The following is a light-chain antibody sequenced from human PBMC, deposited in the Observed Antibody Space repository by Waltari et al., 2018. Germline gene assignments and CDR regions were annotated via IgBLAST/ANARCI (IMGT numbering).Light chain of an antibody. CDR3: CSYAGSSSLV. Sequence: QSALTQPRSVSGSPGQSVTISCSGTSNDVGGYNYFSWYQPHPGKAPKLIIYDVSKRPSGVPDRFSGSKSGNTASLTISGLQSEDEADYFCCSYAGSSSLVFGGGSSLTVL. J-gene: IGLJ3*02. V-gene: IGLV2-11*01. CDR1: SNDVGGYNY. CDR2: DVS.